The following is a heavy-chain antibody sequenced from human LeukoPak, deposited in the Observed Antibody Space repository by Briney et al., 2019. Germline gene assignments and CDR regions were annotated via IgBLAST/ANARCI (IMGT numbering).Heavy chain of an antibody. D-gene: IGHD3-10*01. CDR1: GFTFSSYA. CDR2: ITRKSGII. Sequence: GGSLRLSCAASGFTFSSYAMSWVRQAPGKGLEWVSGITRKSGIIGYADSVKGRFIISRDSVNNSLYLQMNSLRPEDTAFYYCAKDMGGPGSYSNLFDSWGQGTLVTVSS. J-gene: IGHJ4*02. V-gene: IGHV3-9*01. CDR3: AKDMGGPGSYSNLFDS.